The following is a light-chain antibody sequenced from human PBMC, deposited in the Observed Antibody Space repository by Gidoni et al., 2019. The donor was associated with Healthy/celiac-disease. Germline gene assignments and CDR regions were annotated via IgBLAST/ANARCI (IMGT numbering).Light chain of an antibody. CDR3: QQYGSSPWT. V-gene: IGKV3-20*01. CDR1: QSVSSSY. CDR2: GAT. J-gene: IGKJ1*01. Sequence: EIVLTQSPGPLSLSPGERATLSCRASQSVSSSYLAWYQQNPGQAPRLLIYGATSRATGIPDRFSGSGSGTDFTLTISRLEPEEFAVYYGQQYGSSPWTFGQGTKVEIK.